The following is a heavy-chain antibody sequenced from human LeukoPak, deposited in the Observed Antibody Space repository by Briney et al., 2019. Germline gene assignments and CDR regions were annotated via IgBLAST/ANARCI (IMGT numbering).Heavy chain of an antibody. D-gene: IGHD3-22*01. J-gene: IGHJ5*02. CDR2: ISYDGSNK. Sequence: GRSLRLSCAASGFTFSSYGMHWVRQAPGKGLEWVAVISYDGSNKYYADSVKGRFTISRDNSKNTLYLQMNSLRAEDTAVYYCANAEGDSRGYYHGWFDPWGQGTLVTVSS. V-gene: IGHV3-30*18. CDR3: ANAEGDSRGYYHGWFDP. CDR1: GFTFSSYG.